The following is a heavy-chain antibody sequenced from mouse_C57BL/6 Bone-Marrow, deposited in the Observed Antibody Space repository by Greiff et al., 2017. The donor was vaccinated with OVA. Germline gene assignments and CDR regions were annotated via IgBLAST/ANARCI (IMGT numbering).Heavy chain of an antibody. CDR3: ARSGEYDNFDY. D-gene: IGHD2-4*01. Sequence: QVQLQQPGAELVRPGTSVKLSCKASGYTFTSYWMHWVKQRPGQGLEWIGVIDPSDSYTNYNQKFKGKATLTVDTSSSTAYMQLSSLTSEDSAVYYCARSGEYDNFDYWGQGTTLTVSS. CDR2: IDPSDSYT. CDR1: GYTFTSYW. V-gene: IGHV1-59*01. J-gene: IGHJ2*01.